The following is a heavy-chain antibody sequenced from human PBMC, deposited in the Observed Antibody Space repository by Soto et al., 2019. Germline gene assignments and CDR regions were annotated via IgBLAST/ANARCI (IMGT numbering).Heavy chain of an antibody. J-gene: IGHJ6*02. CDR1: GDSISTNSYS. Sequence: SETLSLTCTVSGDSISTNSYSWGWIRQPPGQGLEWIGLFYYSGSTYYNPSLKSRVTISVDTSKDQFSLKLSSVTAADTAVYYCASPVGSLQIRDIAVAGSGYYYYYGMDVWGQGTTVTVSS. CDR2: FYYSGST. V-gene: IGHV4-39*01. D-gene: IGHD6-19*01. CDR3: ASPVGSLQIRDIAVAGSGYYYYYGMDV.